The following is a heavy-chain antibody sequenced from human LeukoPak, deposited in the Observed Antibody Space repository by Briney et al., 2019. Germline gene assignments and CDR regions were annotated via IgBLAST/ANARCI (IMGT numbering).Heavy chain of an antibody. J-gene: IGHJ6*02. Sequence: ASVKVSCKASGYSFTSYYIHWVRQAPGQGLEWMGIINPSGGSTRHAQKFQGRVTMTRDTSTSTVYMELSSLRSEDTAVYYCARDLGRLIYYYYGMDVWGQGTTVTVSS. CDR2: INPSGGST. V-gene: IGHV1-46*01. CDR1: GYSFTSYY. D-gene: IGHD6-25*01. CDR3: ARDLGRLIYYYYGMDV.